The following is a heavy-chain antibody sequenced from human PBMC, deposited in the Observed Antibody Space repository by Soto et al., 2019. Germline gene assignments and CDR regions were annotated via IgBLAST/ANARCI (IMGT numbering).Heavy chain of an antibody. CDR1: GYSFTSYW. V-gene: IGHV5-51*01. J-gene: IGHJ4*02. Sequence: GESLKISCKGSGYSFTSYWIGWVRQMPGKGLEWMGIIYPGDSDTRYSPSFQGQVTISADKSISTAYLQWSSLKASDTAMYYCARFQYYYDSSGSYFDSWGQGTLVTVSP. D-gene: IGHD3-22*01. CDR2: IYPGDSDT. CDR3: ARFQYYYDSSGSYFDS.